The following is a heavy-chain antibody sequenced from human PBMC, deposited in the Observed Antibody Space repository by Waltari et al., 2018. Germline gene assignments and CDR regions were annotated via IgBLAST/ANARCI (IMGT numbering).Heavy chain of an antibody. D-gene: IGHD3-9*01. CDR1: GFTFSSYA. J-gene: IGHJ4*02. CDR3: AKDRSPDYDILTGYSD. Sequence: EVQLLESGGGLVQPGGSLRLSCATSGFTFSSYAMSWVRQAPGKGLEWVSVIYSGGSTYYADSVKGRFTISRDNSKNTLYLQMNSLRAEDTAVYYCAKDRSPDYDILTGYSDWGQGTLVTVSS. V-gene: IGHV3-23*03. CDR2: IYSGGST.